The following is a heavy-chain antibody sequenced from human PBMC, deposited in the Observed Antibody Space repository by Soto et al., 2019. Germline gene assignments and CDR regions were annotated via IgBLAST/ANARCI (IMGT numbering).Heavy chain of an antibody. V-gene: IGHV1-24*01. CDR2: FDPDEAET. CDR3: TTYHRDYSFDH. CDR1: GYTLNDVA. Sequence: QVPLVQSGAEVKKPGASVKVSCKVSGYTLNDVAMHWVRQAPGKGLEWLGGFDPDEAETIYAQHFQGRVTITEDTAKDTVCMELTSLRSEDTALYFCTTYHRDYSFDHWGQGPLVTVSS. D-gene: IGHD4-4*01. J-gene: IGHJ5*02.